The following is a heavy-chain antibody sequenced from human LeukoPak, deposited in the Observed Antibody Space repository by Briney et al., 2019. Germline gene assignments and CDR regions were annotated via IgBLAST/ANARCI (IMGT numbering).Heavy chain of an antibody. CDR3: AKHPSIWRGTSFDY. CDR1: GFPFSSYA. J-gene: IGHJ4*02. CDR2: ISGSGGST. Sequence: GGSLRLSCAASGFPFSSYAMSWVRQAPGKGLEWVSAISGSGGSTYYADSVKGRFTISRDNSKNTLYLQMNSLRAEDTAVYYCAKHPSIWRGTSFDYWGQGTLVTVSS. D-gene: IGHD6-13*01. V-gene: IGHV3-23*01.